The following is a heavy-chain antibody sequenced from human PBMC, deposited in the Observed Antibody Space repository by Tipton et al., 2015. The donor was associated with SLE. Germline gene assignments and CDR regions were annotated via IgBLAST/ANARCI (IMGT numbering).Heavy chain of an antibody. D-gene: IGHD5-18*01. J-gene: IGHJ4*02. V-gene: IGHV4-34*01. CDR3: ARGDRAFDY. Sequence: LSLTCAVYGGSFSGYYWSWIRQPPGKELEWIGEINHSGSTNYNPSLKSRVTISVDTSKNQFSLKLSSVTAADTAVYYCARGDRAFDYWGQGTLVTVSS. CDR2: INHSGST. CDR1: GGSFSGYY.